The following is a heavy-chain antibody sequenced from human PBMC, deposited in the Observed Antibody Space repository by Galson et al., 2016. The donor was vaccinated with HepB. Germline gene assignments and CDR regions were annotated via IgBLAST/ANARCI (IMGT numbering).Heavy chain of an antibody. CDR3: ARRWDAFDL. V-gene: IGHV3-11*01. Sequence: SLRLSCAASGFTFSDSYMSWIRQAPGKGLEWLSYISSSGTTIYYADSVKGRFTISRDNAKNSLYLQMNSLRADDTALYYCARRWDAFDLWGQGTMVTVSS. D-gene: IGHD2-15*01. J-gene: IGHJ3*01. CDR2: ISSSGTTI. CDR1: GFTFSDSY.